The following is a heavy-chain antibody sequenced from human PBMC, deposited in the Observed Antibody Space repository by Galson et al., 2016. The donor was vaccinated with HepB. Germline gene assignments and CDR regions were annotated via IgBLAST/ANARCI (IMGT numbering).Heavy chain of an antibody. Sequence: SVKVSCKASGGTFRNYAISWVRQAPGQGLEWMGWIIPMFVKAKYAEKFQGRVTITADESTSTAYMELRSLGSEDTAVYYCARWAGFAKDLWSGPFDYWGQGTLVTVS. D-gene: IGHD3-10*01. CDR2: IIPMFVKA. CDR3: ARWAGFAKDLWSGPFDY. V-gene: IGHV1-69*13. J-gene: IGHJ4*02. CDR1: GGTFRNYA.